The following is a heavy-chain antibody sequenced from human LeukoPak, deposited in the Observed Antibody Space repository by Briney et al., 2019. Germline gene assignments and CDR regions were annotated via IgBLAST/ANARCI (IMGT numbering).Heavy chain of an antibody. CDR1: GFTFSSYW. D-gene: IGHD3-22*01. V-gene: IGHV3-74*01. Sequence: GGSLRLSCAVSGFTFSSYWMHWVRQAPGKGPVWVARINGDGSITAYADSVKGRFTISRDNAKNTLYLQMNSLRAGDTAVYYCAKGSKLVVITRDHYMAVWGKGTTVTISS. CDR3: AKGSKLVVITRDHYMAV. CDR2: INGDGSIT. J-gene: IGHJ6*03.